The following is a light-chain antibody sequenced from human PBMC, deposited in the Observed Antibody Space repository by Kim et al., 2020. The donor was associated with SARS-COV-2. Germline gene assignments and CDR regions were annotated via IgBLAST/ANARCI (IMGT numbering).Light chain of an antibody. CDR1: SIGGKN. CDR3: QVWDTSSDHVV. V-gene: IGLV3-21*04. Sequence: PGKTATVTWGANSIGGKNVNWYQQRPGQAPLMVIYNDGDRPSGIPERFSGSNSGDTATLTISRVEAGDEADYYCQVWDTSSDHVVFGGGTQLTVL. CDR2: NDG. J-gene: IGLJ3*02.